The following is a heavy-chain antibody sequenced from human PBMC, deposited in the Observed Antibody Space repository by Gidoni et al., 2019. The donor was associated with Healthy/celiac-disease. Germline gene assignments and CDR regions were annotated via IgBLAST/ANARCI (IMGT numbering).Heavy chain of an antibody. D-gene: IGHD3-10*01. CDR1: GGSFSGYY. J-gene: IGHJ4*02. CDR3: ARVLGYGSGSYDYFDY. V-gene: IGHV4-34*01. Sequence: QVQLQQCGAGLLPPSETLSVTCAVSGGSFSGYYWSWIRQPPGKGLEWIGENNHSGSTNYNPSLKSRVTISVDTSKDQFSLKLSSVTAADTAVYYCARVLGYGSGSYDYFDYWGQGTLVTVSS. CDR2: NNHSGST.